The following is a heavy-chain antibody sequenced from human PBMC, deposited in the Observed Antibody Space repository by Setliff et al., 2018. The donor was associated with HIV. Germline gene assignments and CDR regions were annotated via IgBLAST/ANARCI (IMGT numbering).Heavy chain of an antibody. V-gene: IGHV4-39*01. CDR2: IYYSGST. CDR1: GGSISSSSYY. D-gene: IGHD5-18*01. J-gene: IGHJ4*02. CDR3: ARWSTSATSMVSGFDY. Sequence: SETLSLTCTVSGGSISSSSYYWGWIRQPPGKGLEWIGTIYYSGSTYYNPSLKSRVTISVETSKNQFSLKVSSVTAADTAVYYCARWSTSATSMVSGFDYWGQGTLVTVYS.